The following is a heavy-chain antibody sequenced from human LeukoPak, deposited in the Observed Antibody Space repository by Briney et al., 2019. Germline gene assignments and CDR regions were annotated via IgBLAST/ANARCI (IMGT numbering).Heavy chain of an antibody. CDR3: ARRSGSGWYSYYFDY. Sequence: GESLKISCKGSGYSFTSYWIGWVRQMPGKDLEWMGIIYPGDSDTRYSPSFQGQVTISADKSISTAYLQWSSLKASDTAMYYCARRSGSGWYSYYFDYWGQGTLVTVSS. CDR1: GYSFTSYW. J-gene: IGHJ4*02. D-gene: IGHD6-19*01. CDR2: IYPGDSDT. V-gene: IGHV5-51*01.